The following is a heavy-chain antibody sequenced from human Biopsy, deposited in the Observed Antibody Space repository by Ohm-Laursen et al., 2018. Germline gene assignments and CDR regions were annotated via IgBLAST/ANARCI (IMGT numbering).Heavy chain of an antibody. CDR3: ARVGFSSTWPPDRHDAFDI. CDR2: INPDSGGT. V-gene: IGHV1-2*02. J-gene: IGHJ3*02. D-gene: IGHD6-13*01. CDR1: AYTLTDYY. Sequence: ASVKVSCKASAYTLTDYYLHWVRQAPGQGLEWMGWINPDSGGTNYAQKFQGRVTMTRDTSISTVQMELSSLRSDDTAVYYCARVGFSSTWPPDRHDAFDIWGQGTMVTVSS.